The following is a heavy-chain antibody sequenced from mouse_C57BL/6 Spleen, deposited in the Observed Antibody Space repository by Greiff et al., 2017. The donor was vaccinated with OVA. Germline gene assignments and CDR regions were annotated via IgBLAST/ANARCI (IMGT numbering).Heavy chain of an antibody. CDR1: GFSFNTYA. J-gene: IGHJ2*01. Sequence: EVKLQESGGGLVQPKGSLKLSCAASGFSFNTYAMNWVRQAPGKGLEWVARIRSKSNNYATYYADSVKDRFTISRDDSESMLYLQMNNLKTEDTAMYYCVRRLANWYFDYWGQGTTLTVSS. CDR2: IRSKSNNYAT. CDR3: VRRLANWYFDY. V-gene: IGHV10-1*01. D-gene: IGHD4-1*01.